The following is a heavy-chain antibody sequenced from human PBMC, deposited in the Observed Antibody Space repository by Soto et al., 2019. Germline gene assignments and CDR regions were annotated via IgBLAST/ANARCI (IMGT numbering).Heavy chain of an antibody. CDR2: INGDNGDT. CDR3: ARHGTDYNAYAGVYSCAGVNV. CDR1: GYTFTNYG. J-gene: IGHJ6*02. D-gene: IGHD5-12*01. V-gene: IGHV1-18*01. Sequence: VQLVQSGAEVKQPGASVKVSCKASGYTFTNYGVTWVRQAPGQGLEGMGWINGDNGDTHYAQNVQGKATMTPDKSTSTSYMELRSLKSADTAAYYCARHGTDYNAYAGVYSCAGVNVWGQGTAITVSS.